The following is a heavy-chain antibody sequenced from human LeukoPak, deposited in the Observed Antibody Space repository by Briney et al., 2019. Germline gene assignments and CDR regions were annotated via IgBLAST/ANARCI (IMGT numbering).Heavy chain of an antibody. CDR3: AKDREEVLWFGKLTNWFDP. J-gene: IGHJ5*02. Sequence: GGSLRLSCAASGFTFSNYAMSWVRQAPGKGLEWVSGISGSGVATYYTDSVKGRFTISRDNSKNTLYLQMNSLRADDTAVYYCAKDREEVLWFGKLTNWFDPWGQGTLVTVSS. V-gene: IGHV3-23*01. CDR2: ISGSGVAT. D-gene: IGHD3-10*01. CDR1: GFTFSNYA.